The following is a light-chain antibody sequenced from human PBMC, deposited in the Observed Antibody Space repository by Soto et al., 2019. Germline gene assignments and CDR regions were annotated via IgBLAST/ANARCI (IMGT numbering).Light chain of an antibody. CDR1: QSVSSY. V-gene: IGKV3-11*01. J-gene: IGKJ4*01. CDR3: QQRRNWPLT. Sequence: EIVLTQSPATLSLSPGERATLSCRASQSVSSYLAWYQQKPGQAPRLLIYDASNRATGIPARFSGSGSGTDFTLTISSLEXXXXAVYYCQQRRNWPLTFGGGTKVEIK. CDR2: DAS.